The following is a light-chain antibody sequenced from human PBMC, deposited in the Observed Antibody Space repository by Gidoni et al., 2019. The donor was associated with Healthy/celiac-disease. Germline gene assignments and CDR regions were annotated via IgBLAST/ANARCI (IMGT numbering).Light chain of an antibody. CDR3: QQYDNLPPPT. J-gene: IGKJ4*01. CDR2: DAS. CDR1: QDISNY. Sequence: DIQMTQSPSSLSASVGDRVTITCQASQDISNYLNWYQQKPGKAPKLLIYDASNLETGVPSRFSGSGSGTDFTFPISSLQPGGIATYYCQQYDNLPPPTFGGGTKVEIK. V-gene: IGKV1-33*01.